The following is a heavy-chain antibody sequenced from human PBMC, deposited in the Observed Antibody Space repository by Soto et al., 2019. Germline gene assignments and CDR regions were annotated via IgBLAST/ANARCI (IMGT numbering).Heavy chain of an antibody. CDR3: SRDTRLISGVPQTPFDF. V-gene: IGHV1-46*01. CDR2: IKPSGGAT. CDR1: GYTFANDY. D-gene: IGHD3-3*01. Sequence: ASVKVSCKASGYTFANDYIHWVRQVPGQGLEWMGRIKPSGGATLYAQKFQGRVTMTRDTSTNTLYMDLSSLRSDDTAMYYCSRDTRLISGVPQTPFDFSGQGTLVTVSS. J-gene: IGHJ4*02.